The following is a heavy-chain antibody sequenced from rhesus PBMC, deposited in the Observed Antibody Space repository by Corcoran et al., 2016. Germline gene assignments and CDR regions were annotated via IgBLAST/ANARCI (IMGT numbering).Heavy chain of an antibody. Sequence: QVQLQESGPGEVKPSETLSLTCAVSGYSISSGYDWRCIRQPPGKGLECIGYIYGSSGRTNYNPSLKNRVTISKDTSKNQFSLKLSSVTAADTDVYYCARDPGTVGDYWGQGVLVTVSS. CDR1: GYSISSGYD. V-gene: IGHV4-76*01. CDR3: ARDPGTVGDY. D-gene: IGHD5-24*01. J-gene: IGHJ4*01. CDR2: IYGSSGRT.